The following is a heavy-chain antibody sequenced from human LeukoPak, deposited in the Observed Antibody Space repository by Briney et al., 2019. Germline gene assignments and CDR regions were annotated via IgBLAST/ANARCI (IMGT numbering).Heavy chain of an antibody. J-gene: IGHJ4*02. CDR3: ARGRYYDNSVYYYFDY. D-gene: IGHD3-22*01. V-gene: IGHV3-23*01. Sequence: GGSLRLSCAASGFTFSSYAMSWVRQAPGMGLAWVSAISGSAGSTYYADSVKGRFTISRDTSKNTLYLQMNSLRAEDTAVYYCARGRYYDNSVYYYFDYWGQGTLVTVSS. CDR1: GFTFSSYA. CDR2: ISGSAGST.